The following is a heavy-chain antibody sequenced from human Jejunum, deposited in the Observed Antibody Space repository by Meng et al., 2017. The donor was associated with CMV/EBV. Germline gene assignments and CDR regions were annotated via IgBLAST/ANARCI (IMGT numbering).Heavy chain of an antibody. CDR3: ARQEWFDYGLDV. CDR1: GFTVRTNY. D-gene: IGHD3-10*01. Sequence: ASGFTVRTNYRNWVRQATGKGGEWVSVSNSGGSTDYAEAVKGRFTISRDNSKNTLYLQMSSLRAEDTAVYYCARQEWFDYGLDVWGQGTTVTVSS. J-gene: IGHJ6*02. V-gene: IGHV3-66*02. CDR2: SNSGGST.